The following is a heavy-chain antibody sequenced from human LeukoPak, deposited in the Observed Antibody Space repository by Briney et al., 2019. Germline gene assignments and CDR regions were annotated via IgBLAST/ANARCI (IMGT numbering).Heavy chain of an antibody. CDR3: ARAAGTRTNYFDY. CDR2: INPNSGGT. D-gene: IGHD1-1*01. Sequence: ASVKVSCTASGYTFTGYYMHWVRQAPGQGLEWMGWINPNSGGTNYAQKFQGRVTMTRDTSISTAYMELSRLRSDDTAVYYCARAAGTRTNYFDYWGQGTLVTVSS. CDR1: GYTFTGYY. V-gene: IGHV1-2*02. J-gene: IGHJ4*02.